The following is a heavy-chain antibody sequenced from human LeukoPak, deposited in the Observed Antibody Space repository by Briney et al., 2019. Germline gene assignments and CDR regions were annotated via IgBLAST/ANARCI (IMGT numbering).Heavy chain of an antibody. CDR1: GYTLTGYY. V-gene: IGHV1-2*02. J-gene: IGHJ6*02. D-gene: IGHD7-27*01. CDR2: INPNTGDT. Sequence: GASVKVSCKASGYTLTGYYMHWVRQAPGQGLEWMGWINPNTGDTNYAQKFQGRVTMTRDTSISTAYMELSRLTSDDTAVYYCARASTGEAMDVWGQGTTVTVSS. CDR3: ARASTGEAMDV.